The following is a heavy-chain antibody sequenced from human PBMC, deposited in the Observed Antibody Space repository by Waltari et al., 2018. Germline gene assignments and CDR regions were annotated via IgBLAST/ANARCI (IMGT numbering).Heavy chain of an antibody. CDR1: GFTFSRYG. CDR3: AKDRAVAGTGRYFDY. J-gene: IGHJ4*02. CDR2: IWYDGVNK. D-gene: IGHD6-19*01. Sequence: QVQLVESGGGVVQPGRSLRLSCAASGFTFSRYGMHWVRQAPGKGLEWVAVIWYDGVNKYYADSVKGRFTISRDNSKNTLYLQMNSLRAEDTAVYYCAKDRAVAGTGRYFDYWGQGTLVTVSS. V-gene: IGHV3-33*06.